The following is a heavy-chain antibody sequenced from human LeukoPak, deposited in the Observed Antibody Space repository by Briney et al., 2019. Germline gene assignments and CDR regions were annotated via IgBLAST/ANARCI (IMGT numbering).Heavy chain of an antibody. CDR2: INTDGSDT. D-gene: IGHD6-19*01. CDR3: ARDESVTGPTTFDY. CDR1: GFTFRRYW. J-gene: IGHJ4*02. Sequence: QPGGSLSLSCAASGFTFRRYWMHWVRQAPGKGPVWVSRINTDGSDTIYADSVKGRFTISRDNAKNALFLQMNSLRAEDTAVYYCARDESVTGPTTFDYWGQGTLVTVSS. V-gene: IGHV3-74*01.